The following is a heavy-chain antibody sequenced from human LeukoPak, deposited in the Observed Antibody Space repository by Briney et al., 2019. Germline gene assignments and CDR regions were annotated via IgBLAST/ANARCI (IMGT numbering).Heavy chain of an antibody. CDR2: ISWNSGSI. Sequence: PGGSLRLSCVASGFSFDDYAMYWVRQAPGKGLEWVSRISWNSGSIEYADSVKGRFTISRDNAKHSLYLQMNSLRAEDTAVYYCARARFETTVTTLVRKKDYYYYNMDVWGKGTTVTVSS. V-gene: IGHV3-9*01. CDR3: ARARFETTVTTLVRKKDYYYYNMDV. CDR1: GFSFDDYA. D-gene: IGHD4-17*01. J-gene: IGHJ6*03.